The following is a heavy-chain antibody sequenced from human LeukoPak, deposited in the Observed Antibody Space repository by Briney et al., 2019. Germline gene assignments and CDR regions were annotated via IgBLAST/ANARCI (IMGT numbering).Heavy chain of an antibody. J-gene: IGHJ4*02. CDR3: ARDGVACSSTSCYQYYFDY. CDR1: GFTVSSNY. Sequence: GGSLRLSCAVSGFTVSSNYMSWVRQAPGKGLEWVSVIYSGGSTYYADSVKGRFTISRDNSKNTLYLQMNSLRAEDTAVYYCARDGVACSSTSCYQYYFDYWGQGTLVTVSS. D-gene: IGHD2-2*01. V-gene: IGHV3-66*02. CDR2: IYSGGST.